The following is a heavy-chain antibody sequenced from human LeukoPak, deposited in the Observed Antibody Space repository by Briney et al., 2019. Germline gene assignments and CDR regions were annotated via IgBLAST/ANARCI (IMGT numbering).Heavy chain of an antibody. J-gene: IGHJ3*02. CDR3: ARDFLSYDGSENHFEDTFDI. D-gene: IGHD3-22*01. V-gene: IGHV1-18*01. CDR1: GYSFDRYG. CDR2: IGAFNGNT. Sequence: ASVKVSCKASGYSFDRYGISWVRQAPGQGLEWLGRIGAFNGNTNYAQNLQGRVTMTADTSTTTAYMELRSLSSDDTAVYYCARDFLSYDGSENHFEDTFDIWGQGTMVTVSS.